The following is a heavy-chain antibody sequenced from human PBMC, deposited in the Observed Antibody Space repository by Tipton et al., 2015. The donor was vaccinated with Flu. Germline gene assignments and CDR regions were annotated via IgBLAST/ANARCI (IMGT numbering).Heavy chain of an antibody. CDR2: INYDGSTI. CDR3: TRRLVED. V-gene: IGHV3-7*01. Sequence: GSLRLSCAASGFIFSDYWMAWVRQAPGKGLEWVAKINYDGSTIYYVDSVKGRFTISRDNAKNSLYLQMNNLRAEDTAMYYCTRRLVEDWGQGTQVTVSS. CDR1: GFIFSDYW. J-gene: IGHJ4*02.